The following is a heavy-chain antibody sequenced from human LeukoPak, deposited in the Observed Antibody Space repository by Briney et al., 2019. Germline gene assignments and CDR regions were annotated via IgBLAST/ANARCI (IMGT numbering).Heavy chain of an antibody. D-gene: IGHD6-13*01. CDR2: ISSGSSAR. V-gene: IGHV3-48*01. Sequence: GGSLRLSCAASGFTFSSHSMNWVRQTPGKGLEWVSYISSGSSARYYADSVKGRFTISRDNSKNTLYLQMNSLRAEDTAVYYCARDLQGARSAAGTIDYWGQGTLVTVSS. J-gene: IGHJ4*02. CDR3: ARDLQGARSAAGTIDY. CDR1: GFTFSSHS.